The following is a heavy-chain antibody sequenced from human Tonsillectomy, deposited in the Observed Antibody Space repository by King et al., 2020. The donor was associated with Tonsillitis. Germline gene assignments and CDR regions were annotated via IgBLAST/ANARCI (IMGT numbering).Heavy chain of an antibody. J-gene: IGHJ4*02. CDR1: GFIFSVYG. D-gene: IGHD3-3*01. V-gene: IGHV3-33*01. Sequence: VQLVESGGGVVQPGRSLRLSCAASGFIFSVYGMHWVRQAPGKGLEWVAVIRYDGSNKYYADTVKGRFTISSDNSKNKLYLQMNSLRAEDTAVYYCARAPYYDFWSGYLDYWGQGTLVTVSS. CDR2: IRYDGSNK. CDR3: ARAPYYDFWSGYLDY.